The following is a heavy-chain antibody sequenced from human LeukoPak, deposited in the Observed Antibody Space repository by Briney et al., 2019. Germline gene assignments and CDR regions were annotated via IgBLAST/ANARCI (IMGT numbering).Heavy chain of an antibody. V-gene: IGHV4-59*08. D-gene: IGHD3-3*01. J-gene: IGHJ4*02. CDR2: IYYSGST. Sequence: PSETLSLTCTVSGGSISSYYWSWIRQPPGKGLEWIGYIYYSGSTNYNPSLESRVTISVDTSKNQFSLKLSSVTAADTAVYYCARQILEWLLPYYFDYWGQGTLVTVSS. CDR3: ARQILEWLLPYYFDY. CDR1: GGSISSYY.